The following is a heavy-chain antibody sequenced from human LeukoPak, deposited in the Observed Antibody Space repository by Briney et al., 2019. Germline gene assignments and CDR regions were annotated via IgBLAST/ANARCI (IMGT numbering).Heavy chain of an antibody. J-gene: IGHJ4*02. CDR1: GGSISSYY. CDR3: ARHPAVGSYYDY. D-gene: IGHD6-19*01. Sequence: SETLSLTCTVSGGSISSYYWSWIRQPPGKGLEWIGYIYTSGSTNYNPSLKSRVTISVDTSKNQFSLKLSSVTAADTAVYYCARHPAVGSYYDYWGQGTLVTVSS. CDR2: IYTSGST. V-gene: IGHV4-4*09.